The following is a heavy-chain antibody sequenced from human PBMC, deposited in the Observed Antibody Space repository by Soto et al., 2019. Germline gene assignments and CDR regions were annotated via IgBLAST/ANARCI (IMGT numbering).Heavy chain of an antibody. V-gene: IGHV3-21*02. D-gene: IGHD3-10*01. CDR1: GVTFRRYT. CDR3: AISAYGSDKTDY. CDR2: ISSGSTEV. Sequence: EVQLVESGGGLVKPGGSLRLSCAASGVTFRRYTMTWIRQASGNGLECVSSISSGSTEVYYGDSVRGRFTISRDNGKSSLFLQMNSLRAEDTALYNCAISAYGSDKTDYWGQGTLVTVSS. J-gene: IGHJ4*02.